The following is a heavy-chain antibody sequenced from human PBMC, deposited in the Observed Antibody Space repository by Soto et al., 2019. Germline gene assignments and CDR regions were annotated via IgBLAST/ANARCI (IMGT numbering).Heavy chain of an antibody. CDR2: ISYDGSNK. Sequence: WGSLILSCAASGFTFSSYAMHWVRQAPGKGLEWVAVISYDGSNKYYAASVKGRFTISRDNSKNTLYLQMNSLRAEDTAVYYCAKALLKGYCSSTSCYLSFDYWGQGTLVTVSS. CDR1: GFTFSSYA. D-gene: IGHD2-2*01. J-gene: IGHJ4*02. CDR3: AKALLKGYCSSTSCYLSFDY. V-gene: IGHV3-30-3*01.